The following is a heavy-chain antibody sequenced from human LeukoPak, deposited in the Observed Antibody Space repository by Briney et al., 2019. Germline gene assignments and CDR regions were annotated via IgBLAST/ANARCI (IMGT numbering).Heavy chain of an antibody. Sequence: PSETLSLTCTVSSGSISTYFWSWIRQPPGKGLEWIGYIYYNGSTNYNPSLKSRVTISIHTSKNQFSLRLNSVTAADTAIYYCARGHRGWSTPYYFDFWGQGTLVTVSS. CDR3: ARGHRGWSTPYYFDF. J-gene: IGHJ4*02. D-gene: IGHD2-15*01. V-gene: IGHV4-59*01. CDR2: IYYNGST. CDR1: SGSISTYF.